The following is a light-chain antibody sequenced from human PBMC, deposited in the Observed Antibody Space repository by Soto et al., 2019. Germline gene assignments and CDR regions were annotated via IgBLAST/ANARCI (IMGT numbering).Light chain of an antibody. CDR2: EFS. J-gene: IGLJ1*01. Sequence: QSALTQPASVSGSPGQSITISCTGTSSDVGGYNYVSWYQQHPGKAPKLIIYEFSNRPSGVSNRFSGSKSGNTASLTISGLQAEDEADYYCNSYTRKSTGVFGTGTKLTAL. V-gene: IGLV2-14*01. CDR1: SSDVGGYNY. CDR3: NSYTRKSTGV.